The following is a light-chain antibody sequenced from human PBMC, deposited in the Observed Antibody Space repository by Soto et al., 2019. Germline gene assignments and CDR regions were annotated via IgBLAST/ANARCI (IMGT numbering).Light chain of an antibody. CDR2: AAS. CDR1: RSISFY. V-gene: IGKV1-39*01. CDR3: QQSYSTPIT. Sequence: DIQRTQSPSSLSASVGDRVTITCRASRSISFYLNWYQQKPGNAPKVLLYAASNLQTGVPSRFSGSGSGTDFTLTINSLQPEDFATYSCQQSYSTPITFGQGTRLEI. J-gene: IGKJ5*01.